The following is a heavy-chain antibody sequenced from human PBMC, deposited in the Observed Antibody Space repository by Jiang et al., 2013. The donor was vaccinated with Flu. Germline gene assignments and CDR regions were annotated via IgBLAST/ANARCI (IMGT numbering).Heavy chain of an antibody. Sequence: SGAEVKKPGASVKVSCKASGQTLTSYAMHWVRQAPGQRLEWMGWINTGVGNTKYSQKFQGRVTITRDTSTSTAYMELSSLRSEDTAVYYCARDHLQYSGYDSDYWGQGTLVTVSS. J-gene: IGHJ4*02. D-gene: IGHD5-12*01. CDR3: ARDHLQYSGYDSDY. CDR2: INTGVGNT. CDR1: GQTLTSYA. V-gene: IGHV1-3*04.